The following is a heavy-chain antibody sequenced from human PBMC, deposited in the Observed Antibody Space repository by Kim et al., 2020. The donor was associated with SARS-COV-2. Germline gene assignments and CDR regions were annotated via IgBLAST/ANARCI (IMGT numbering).Heavy chain of an antibody. D-gene: IGHD3-10*01. CDR3: ARALTWIYSGSGSGWFDP. J-gene: IGHJ5*02. CDR2: IKQDGSEK. CDR1: GFTFSSYS. V-gene: IGHV3-7*01. Sequence: GGSLRLSCAASGFTFSSYSMSWVRQAPGKGLEWVSYIKQDGSEKYYVDSVKGRFTISRDNAKNSLYLQMNSLRAEDTAVYYCARALTWIYSGSGSGWFDPWGGGPLVTVT.